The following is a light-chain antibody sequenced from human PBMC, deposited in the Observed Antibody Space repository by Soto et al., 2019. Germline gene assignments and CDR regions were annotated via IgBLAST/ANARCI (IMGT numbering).Light chain of an antibody. Sequence: ENVLTQSLGTLSLSTGERATLSCRASQSVSSSYLAWYQQKPGQAPRLLIYGASSRATGIPDRFSGSGFGTDFTLTISKVEPEDFAVYYCQQYGTPRSVPFGQGTRLEIK. CDR3: QQYGTPRSVP. V-gene: IGKV3-20*01. J-gene: IGKJ5*01. CDR1: QSVSSSY. CDR2: GAS.